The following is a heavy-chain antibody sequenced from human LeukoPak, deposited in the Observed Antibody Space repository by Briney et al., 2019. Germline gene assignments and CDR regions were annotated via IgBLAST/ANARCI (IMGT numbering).Heavy chain of an antibody. D-gene: IGHD6-19*01. CDR3: ARGGIAVAGIDFRWFDP. CDR1: GFTFSTYW. J-gene: IGHJ5*02. Sequence: GGSLRLSCAASGFTFSTYWMSWVRQAPGKGLEWVANIKEDGSNKYYADSVKGRFTISRDNSKNTLYLQMNSLRVEDTAVYYCARGGIAVAGIDFRWFDPWGQGTLVTVSS. CDR2: IKEDGSNK. V-gene: IGHV3-7*01.